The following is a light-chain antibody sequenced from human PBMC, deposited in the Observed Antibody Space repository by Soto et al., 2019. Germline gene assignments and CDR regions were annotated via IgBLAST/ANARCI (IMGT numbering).Light chain of an antibody. J-gene: IGKJ1*01. V-gene: IGKV1-8*01. CDR1: QGISSY. Sequence: AIRMTQSQSSFSASIGDRVTITCRASQGISSYLAWYQQKPGKAPKLLIYAASILQSGVPSRFSGSGSGTDFTLTISCLQSEDFATYYCPQYYSYPLTFGQGTKVDIK. CDR3: PQYYSYPLT. CDR2: AAS.